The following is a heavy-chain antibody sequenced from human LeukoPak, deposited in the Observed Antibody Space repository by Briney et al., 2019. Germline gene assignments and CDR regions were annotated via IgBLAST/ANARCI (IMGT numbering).Heavy chain of an antibody. J-gene: IGHJ6*02. CDR3: ARLYSSGWPLECMDV. Sequence: ASVKVSCKVSGYTLTELSMHWVRQAPGKGLEWMGGFDPEDGETIYAQKFQGRVTMTEDTSTDTAYMELRSLRSDDTAVYYCARLYSSGWPLECMDVWGQGTTVTVSS. V-gene: IGHV1-24*01. CDR1: GYTLTELS. CDR2: FDPEDGET. D-gene: IGHD6-19*01.